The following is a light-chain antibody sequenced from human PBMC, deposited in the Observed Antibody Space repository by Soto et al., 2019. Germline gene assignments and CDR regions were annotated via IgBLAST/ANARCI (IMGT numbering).Light chain of an antibody. V-gene: IGLV1-44*01. CDR3: AAWDDSLNVLV. Sequence: QSVLTQPPSVSGTPGQRVNMSCSGSSSNIGSKSVSWYQHLPQTDPKLLIYSNNQRPSGVPGRFSGSKSGTSASLAISGLQSDDETQYYCAAWDDSLNVLVFGGGTKLTVL. J-gene: IGLJ2*01. CDR2: SNN. CDR1: SSNIGSKS.